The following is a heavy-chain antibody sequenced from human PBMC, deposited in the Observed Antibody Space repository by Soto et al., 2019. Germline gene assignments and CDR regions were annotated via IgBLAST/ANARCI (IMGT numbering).Heavy chain of an antibody. Sequence: GGSLRLSCAASGFTFSSYAMDWVRQAPCKGLEWVAVISYDGSNKYYADSVKGRFTISRDNSKNTLYLQMNSLRAEDTAVYYCARESPYYYDSSGYGAPLYWGQGTLVTVSS. D-gene: IGHD3-22*01. J-gene: IGHJ1*01. V-gene: IGHV3-30-3*01. CDR2: ISYDGSNK. CDR1: GFTFSSYA. CDR3: ARESPYYYDSSGYGAPLY.